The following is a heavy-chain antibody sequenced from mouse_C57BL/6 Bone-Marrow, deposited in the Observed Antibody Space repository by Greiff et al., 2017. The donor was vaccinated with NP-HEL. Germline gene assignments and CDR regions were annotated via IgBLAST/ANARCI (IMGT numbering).Heavy chain of an antibody. CDR1: GYSITSGYD. Sequence: EVQLQESGPGMVKPSQSLSLTCTVTGYSITSGYDWHWIRHFPGNKLEWMGYISYSGRTNYNPSLKSRISITHDTSKNHFFLKLNSVTTEDTATYYCARAYDGYYVEAMDYWGQGTSVTVSS. D-gene: IGHD2-3*01. CDR3: ARAYDGYYVEAMDY. V-gene: IGHV3-1*01. CDR2: ISYSGRT. J-gene: IGHJ4*01.